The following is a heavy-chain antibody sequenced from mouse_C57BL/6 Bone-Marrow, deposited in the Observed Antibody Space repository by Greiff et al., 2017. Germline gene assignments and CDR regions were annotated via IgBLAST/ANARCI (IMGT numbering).Heavy chain of an antibody. CDR3: ARDGYYAWFAY. CDR2: IDPSDSYT. Sequence: VQLQQPGAELVKPGASVKLSCKASGYTFTSYWMQWVKPRPGQGLAWIGEIDPSDSYTNYNPKFKGKATLTVDTSSSTAYMQLSSLTSEDSAVYYCARDGYYAWFAYWGQGTLVTVSA. V-gene: IGHV1-50*01. D-gene: IGHD2-3*01. J-gene: IGHJ3*01. CDR1: GYTFTSYW.